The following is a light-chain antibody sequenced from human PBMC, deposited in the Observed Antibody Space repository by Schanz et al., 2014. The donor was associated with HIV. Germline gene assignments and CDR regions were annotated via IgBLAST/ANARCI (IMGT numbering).Light chain of an antibody. Sequence: EIVLTQSPGTVALSPGDRITLTCRASQSVSTTSLAWYLHKPGQAPRLLFYDVSKRATGIPPRFSASGSGTDFTLTISRVMPEDYAVYYCQNYGSPPWTFGQGTKVEVK. V-gene: IGKV3-20*01. CDR1: QSVSTTS. J-gene: IGKJ1*01. CDR2: DVS. CDR3: QNYGSPPWT.